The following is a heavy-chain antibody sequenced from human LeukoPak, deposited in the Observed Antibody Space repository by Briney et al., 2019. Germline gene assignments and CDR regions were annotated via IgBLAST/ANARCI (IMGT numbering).Heavy chain of an antibody. Sequence: GGSLRLSCAASGFTFTNDWMSWVRQAPGKGLELVGRISSNSDGGTTDYAAPVKGRFTISRDDSTNTLYLQMTSLKTDDTALYYCASDVPENAAQIDYWGKGTMVTVSS. D-gene: IGHD2-15*01. CDR3: ASDVPENAAQIDY. CDR1: GFTFTNDW. CDR2: ISSNSDGGTT. J-gene: IGHJ4*02. V-gene: IGHV3-15*01.